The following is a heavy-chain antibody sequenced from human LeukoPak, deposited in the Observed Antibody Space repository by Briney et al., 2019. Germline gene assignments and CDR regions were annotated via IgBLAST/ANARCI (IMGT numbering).Heavy chain of an antibody. CDR3: ARADRTSWFDY. V-gene: IGHV3-30*03. Sequence: GGSPRLSCAASGFTFSTYGMHWVRQAPGKGLEWVAVISYDGSKKYYVDSVKGRFTISRDNAKNSLSLQMNSVRPEDTAVYYCARADRTSWFDYWGQGTLVTVSS. CDR1: GFTFSTYG. J-gene: IGHJ4*02. CDR2: ISYDGSKK. D-gene: IGHD2-2*01.